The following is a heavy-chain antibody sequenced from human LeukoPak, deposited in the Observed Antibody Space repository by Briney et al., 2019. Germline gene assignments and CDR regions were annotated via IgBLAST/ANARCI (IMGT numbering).Heavy chain of an antibody. Sequence: GRSLRLSCAASGFTFSSYGMHWVRQAPGKGLEWVAVIWYDGSNKYYADSVKGRFTISSDNSKNTLHLQMNSLRAEDTAVYYCAKVGSSGWSAYYYYYMDVWGKGTTVTVSS. CDR2: IWYDGSNK. D-gene: IGHD6-19*01. CDR3: AKVGSSGWSAYYYYYMDV. CDR1: GFTFSSYG. J-gene: IGHJ6*03. V-gene: IGHV3-33*06.